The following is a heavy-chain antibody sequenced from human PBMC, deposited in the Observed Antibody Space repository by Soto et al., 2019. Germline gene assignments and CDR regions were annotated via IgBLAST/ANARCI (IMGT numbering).Heavy chain of an antibody. Sequence: ASVKVSCKASGYTFTSYAMDWVRQAPGQRLEWMGWINAGNGNTKYSQKFQGRVTITRDTSASTAYMELSSLRSEDAAVYYCASLSGYDFWSGYRSLGPLDAFDIWGQGTMVTVSS. D-gene: IGHD3-3*01. CDR2: INAGNGNT. J-gene: IGHJ3*02. V-gene: IGHV1-3*01. CDR3: ASLSGYDFWSGYRSLGPLDAFDI. CDR1: GYTFTSYA.